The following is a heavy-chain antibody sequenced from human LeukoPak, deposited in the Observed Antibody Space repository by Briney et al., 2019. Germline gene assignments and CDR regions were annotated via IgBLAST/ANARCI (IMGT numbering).Heavy chain of an antibody. CDR1: GGTFTIYA. J-gene: IGHJ4*02. CDR2: IIPIFGTA. Sequence: SVKVSCKASGGTFTIYAISWVPQAPGQGLEWMARIIPIFGTANYTQKFQGRVPITTDEPTSTAYMELRSLRSGDTAVYYCASAILDGYNDMYFDYWGQGTLVTVSS. D-gene: IGHD5-24*01. CDR3: ASAILDGYNDMYFDY. V-gene: IGHV1-69*05.